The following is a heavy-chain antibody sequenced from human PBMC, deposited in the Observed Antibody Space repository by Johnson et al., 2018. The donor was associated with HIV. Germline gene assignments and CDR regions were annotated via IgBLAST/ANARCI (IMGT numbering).Heavy chain of an antibody. J-gene: IGHJ3*02. CDR1: GFTFSNYG. CDR2: ISYDGSNR. CDR3: AKESAQGAFDI. Sequence: VQLVESGGGVVQPGRSVRLSCTASGFTFSNYGMHWVRQAPGKGLEWVAVISYDGSNRYYADSVSGRSTLSRDNSRNTLYLQMNSLRAEDTAVYYCAKESAQGAFDIWGQGTMVTVSS. V-gene: IGHV3-30-3*02.